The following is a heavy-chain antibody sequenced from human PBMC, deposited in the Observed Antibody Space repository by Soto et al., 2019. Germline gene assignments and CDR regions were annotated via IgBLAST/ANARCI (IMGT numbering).Heavy chain of an antibody. J-gene: IGHJ4*02. V-gene: IGHV1-69*02. CDR2: IIPILGIA. CDR3: ASPLLYAKGENGSDY. CDR1: GGTFSSYT. D-gene: IGHD3-3*01. Sequence: QVQLVQSGAEVKKPGSSVKVSCKASGGTFSSYTISWVRQTPGQGLEWMGRIIPILGIANYAQKFQGRVTNTADKTTSTAYMELSSLRSEDTAVYYCASPLLYAKGENGSDYWGQGKLLTVSS.